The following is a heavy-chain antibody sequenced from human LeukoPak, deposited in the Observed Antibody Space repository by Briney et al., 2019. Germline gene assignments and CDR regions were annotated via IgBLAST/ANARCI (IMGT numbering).Heavy chain of an antibody. D-gene: IGHD2-21*02. CDR1: GFTFNNYA. J-gene: IGHJ1*01. Sequence: GGSLRLSCAASGFTFNNYAVSWVRQAPGKGLEWVSGISGSGGSAYYADSVKGRFAISRDNSKNTLYLQMNSLRAEDTAVYYYAKPSSRDPISVPVTGLAKSEYFHHWGQGTLVTVSS. V-gene: IGHV3-23*01. CDR2: ISGSGGSA. CDR3: AKPSSRDPISVPVTGLAKSEYFHH.